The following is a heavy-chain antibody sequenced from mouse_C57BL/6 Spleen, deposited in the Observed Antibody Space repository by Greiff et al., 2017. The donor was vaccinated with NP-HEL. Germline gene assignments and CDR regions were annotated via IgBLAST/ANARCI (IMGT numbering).Heavy chain of an antibody. CDR1: GFSLTSYG. Sequence: GQRQKAGPGLVQPSQSLSITCTVSGFSLTSYGVHWVRQSPGKGLEWLGVIWRGGSTDYNAAFISRLSISKDNSKSQVFFKMNSLQADDTAIYYCARSTMVTTDAMDYWGQGTSVTVSS. CDR3: ARSTMVTTDAMDY. CDR2: IWRGGST. D-gene: IGHD2-2*01. J-gene: IGHJ4*01. V-gene: IGHV2-2*01.